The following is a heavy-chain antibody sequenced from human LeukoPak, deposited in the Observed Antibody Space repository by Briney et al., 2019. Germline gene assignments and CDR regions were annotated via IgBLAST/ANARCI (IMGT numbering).Heavy chain of an antibody. CDR3: ARGYPDSENYFDY. V-gene: IGHV7-4-1*02. CDR2: ISTRSGNP. D-gene: IGHD1-26*01. J-gene: IGHJ4*02. Sequence: GASVKVSCKASGYTFTNYALNWVRQAPGQGPEWMGWISTRSGNPTYARGFTGRFVFSWGTSVSTTYLQISNLKAEDTAVYYCARGYPDSENYFDYWGQGTPVTVSS. CDR1: GYTFTNYA.